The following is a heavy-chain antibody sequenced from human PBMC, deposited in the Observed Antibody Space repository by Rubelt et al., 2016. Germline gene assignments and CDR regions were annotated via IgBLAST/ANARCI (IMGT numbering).Heavy chain of an antibody. D-gene: IGHD5-18*01. CDR2: ISYSGST. V-gene: IGHV4-31*02. CDR3: AGEVRVAMVTIDY. Sequence: GSISSGGYFWSWIRQRPEKGLEWIGYISYSGSTYYNPSLKSRLTISLDTSKNQFSLNLSSVTAADTAVYYCAGEVRVAMVTIDYWGQGTRATVSS. J-gene: IGHJ4*02. CDR1: GSISSGGYF.